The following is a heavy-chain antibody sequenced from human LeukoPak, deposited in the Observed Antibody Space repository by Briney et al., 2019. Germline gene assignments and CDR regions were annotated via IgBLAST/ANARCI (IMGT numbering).Heavy chain of an antibody. J-gene: IGHJ6*03. CDR1: GFTFDDYA. Sequence: GGSLRLSCAASGFTFDDYAMHWVRQAPGKGLEWVSGISWNSGSIGYADSVKGRFTISRDNAKNSLYLQMNSLRAEDTAVYYCARDSYYDSSADYMDVWGKGTTVTISS. CDR2: ISWNSGSI. V-gene: IGHV3-9*01. CDR3: ARDSYYDSSADYMDV. D-gene: IGHD3-22*01.